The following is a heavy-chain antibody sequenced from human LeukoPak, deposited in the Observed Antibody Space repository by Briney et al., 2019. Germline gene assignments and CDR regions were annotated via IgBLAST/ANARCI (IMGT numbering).Heavy chain of an antibody. J-gene: IGHJ5*02. Sequence: GASVKVSCKASGGSFSDYSISWVRQAPGQGLEWMGRIIAILDTAHYAQKFQGRLTITADKATTTVYMELSSLRSDDTAVYYCVRSGYDYDWFDPWGQGTLVTVSS. D-gene: IGHD5-12*01. V-gene: IGHV1-69*08. CDR1: GGSFSDYS. CDR3: VRSGYDYDWFDP. CDR2: IIAILDTA.